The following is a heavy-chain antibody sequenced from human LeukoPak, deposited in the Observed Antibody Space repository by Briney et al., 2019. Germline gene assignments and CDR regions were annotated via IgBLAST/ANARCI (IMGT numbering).Heavy chain of an antibody. V-gene: IGHV1-18*01. CDR3: ARAVGGGGWYLDP. CDR1: GYIFTNYG. Sequence: ASVKVSCKASGYIFTNYGFNWVRRAPGQGLEWMGWISAYNGDTNYAQRLQGRVTMTTDTSTTTAYMELRSLRSDDTAVYYCARAVGGGGWYLDPWGQGTLVTVSS. J-gene: IGHJ5*02. D-gene: IGHD6-19*01. CDR2: ISAYNGDT.